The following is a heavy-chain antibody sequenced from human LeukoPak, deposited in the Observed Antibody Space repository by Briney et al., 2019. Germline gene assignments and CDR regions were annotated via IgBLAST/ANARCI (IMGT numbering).Heavy chain of an antibody. CDR1: GFTFSSYA. V-gene: IGHV3-30-3*01. CDR3: ARNRPRYFDWSYYFDY. D-gene: IGHD3-9*01. J-gene: IGHJ4*02. CDR2: ISYDGSNK. Sequence: GGSLRLSCAASGFTFSSYAMHWVRQAPGKGLEWVAVISYDGSNKYYADSVKGRFTISRDNSKNTLYLQMNSLRAEDTAVYYCARNRPRYFDWSYYFDYWGQGTLVTVSS.